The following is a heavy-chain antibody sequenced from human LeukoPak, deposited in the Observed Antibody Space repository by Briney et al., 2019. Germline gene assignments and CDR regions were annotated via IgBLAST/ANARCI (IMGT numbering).Heavy chain of an antibody. CDR3: TTGTY. J-gene: IGHJ4*02. CDR1: GFTFSNPW. Sequence: PGGSLRLSCAASGFTFSNPWMSWVRQAPGKGLEWVGRIRSKTDGGTADYAAPVKDRIIISRDDSKNTLYLQMNSLKNEDTAVYYCTTGTYLGQGTLVTVSS. CDR2: IRSKTDGGTA. V-gene: IGHV3-15*01.